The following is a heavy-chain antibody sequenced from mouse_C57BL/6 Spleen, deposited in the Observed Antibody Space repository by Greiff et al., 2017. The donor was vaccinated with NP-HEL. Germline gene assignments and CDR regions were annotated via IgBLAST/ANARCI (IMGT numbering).Heavy chain of an antibody. J-gene: IGHJ4*01. Sequence: QVQLQQPGTELVKPGASVKLSCKASGYTFTSYWMHWVKQRPGQGLEWIGNINPSNGGTNYNEKFKSKATLTVDKSSSTAYMQLSSLTSEDSAVYYCARKGTTVVLDYAMGYWGQGTSVTVSS. CDR3: ARKGTTVVLDYAMGY. D-gene: IGHD1-1*01. CDR2: INPSNGGT. V-gene: IGHV1-53*01. CDR1: GYTFTSYW.